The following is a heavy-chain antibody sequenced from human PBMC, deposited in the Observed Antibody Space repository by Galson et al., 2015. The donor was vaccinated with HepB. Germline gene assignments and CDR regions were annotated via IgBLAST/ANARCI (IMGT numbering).Heavy chain of an antibody. Sequence: SLRLSCAASGFTFSRNWMSWVRQAPGKGLEWVAHIKEDGNEKYYVDSVKGRFTISRDNAKNSLYLQLNSLRAEDTAVYYCARDLGYCSGRNCYTVLDYWGQGTLVTVSS. V-gene: IGHV3-7*03. D-gene: IGHD2-15*01. J-gene: IGHJ4*02. CDR1: GFTFSRNW. CDR2: IKEDGNEK. CDR3: ARDLGYCSGRNCYTVLDY.